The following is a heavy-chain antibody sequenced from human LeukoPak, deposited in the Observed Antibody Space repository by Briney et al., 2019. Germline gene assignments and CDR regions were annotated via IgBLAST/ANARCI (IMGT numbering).Heavy chain of an antibody. V-gene: IGHV3-21*01. CDR2: ISSSSSYI. D-gene: IGHD3-9*01. J-gene: IGHJ6*02. Sequence: GGSLRLSCAASGFTFSSYSMNWVRQAPGKGLEWVSSISSSSSYIYYADSVKGRFTISRDNAKNSLYLQMNSLRAEDTAVYYRARDDTENILTGYSQTYYYYGMDVWGQGTTVTVSS. CDR3: ARDDTENILTGYSQTYYYYGMDV. CDR1: GFTFSSYS.